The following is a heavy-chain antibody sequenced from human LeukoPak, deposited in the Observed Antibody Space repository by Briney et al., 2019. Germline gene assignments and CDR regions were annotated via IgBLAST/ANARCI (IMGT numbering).Heavy chain of an antibody. CDR2: MYASGSS. Sequence: SETLSLICTVSGGSISSYYWTWIRQPAGKGLEWIGRMYASGSSDYNPSLKSRVTMSVDTSRNQFSLKLSSVTAADTAVYYCTRDPRNGRGYFDYWGQGTLVTVSS. J-gene: IGHJ4*02. CDR1: GGSISSYY. D-gene: IGHD1-1*01. V-gene: IGHV4-4*07. CDR3: TRDPRNGRGYFDY.